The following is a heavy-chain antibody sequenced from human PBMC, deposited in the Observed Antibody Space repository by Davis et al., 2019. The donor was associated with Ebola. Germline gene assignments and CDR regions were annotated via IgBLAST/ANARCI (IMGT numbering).Heavy chain of an antibody. D-gene: IGHD2-2*01. J-gene: IGHJ6*04. CDR3: AREEVVPAAMRGYYYYYGMDV. CDR1: GYTFTSYG. V-gene: IGHV1-69*04. CDR2: IIPILGIA. Sequence: AASVKVSCKASGYTFTSYGISWVRQAPGQGLEWMGRIIPILGIANYAQKFQGRVTITADKSTSTAYMELSSLRSEDTAVYYCAREEVVPAAMRGYYYYYGMDVWGKGTTVTVSS.